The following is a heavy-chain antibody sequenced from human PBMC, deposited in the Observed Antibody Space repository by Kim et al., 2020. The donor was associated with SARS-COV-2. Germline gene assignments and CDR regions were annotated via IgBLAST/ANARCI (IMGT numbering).Heavy chain of an antibody. Sequence: GGSLRLSCSLWVHRHLQLHGLGPPGSRKGLEWVSFIYSGGNTIYADSVKGRLIISRDHSKNTLYLQMNSLRAEDTAVYYCATVVFYYDAGYFKNWGQGTLVIVSS. CDR2: IYSGGNT. V-gene: IGHV3-66*01. D-gene: IGHD3-22*01. J-gene: IGHJ1*01. CDR3: ATVVFYYDAGYFKN. CDR1: VHRHLQL.